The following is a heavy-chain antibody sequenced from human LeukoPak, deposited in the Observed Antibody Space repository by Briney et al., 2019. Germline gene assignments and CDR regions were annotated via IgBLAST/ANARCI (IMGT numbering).Heavy chain of an antibody. CDR3: ARESLTWLQSRTSWFDP. CDR2: IYYSGST. D-gene: IGHD5-24*01. CDR1: GGSISSSTYF. Sequence: PSETLSLTCTVSGGSISSSTYFWGWIRQPPGRGLEWIGTIYYSGSTYYNPSLKSRVTISVDTSKNQFSLKLSSVTAADTAVYYCARESLTWLQSRTSWFDPWGQGTLVTVSS. V-gene: IGHV4-39*07. J-gene: IGHJ5*02.